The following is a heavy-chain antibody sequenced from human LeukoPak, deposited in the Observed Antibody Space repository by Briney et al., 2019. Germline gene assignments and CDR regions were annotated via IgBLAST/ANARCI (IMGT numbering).Heavy chain of an antibody. CDR1: GFTFSDYA. CDR3: ARDRSGYANDAFDF. Sequence: GRSLRLSCAASGFTFSDYAMHWVRQAPGKGLEWVAVLSYGGTNKYYADSVKGRFTISRDNSKNTMFLQMNSLRAEDTAVYHCARDRSGYANDAFDFWGQGTMVTISS. V-gene: IGHV3-30-3*01. CDR2: LSYGGTNK. D-gene: IGHD3-3*01. J-gene: IGHJ3*01.